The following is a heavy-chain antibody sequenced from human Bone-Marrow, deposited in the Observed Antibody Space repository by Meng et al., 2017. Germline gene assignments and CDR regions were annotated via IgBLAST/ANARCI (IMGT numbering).Heavy chain of an antibody. D-gene: IGHD4-17*01. CDR2: ISGRGGST. V-gene: IGHV3-23*01. J-gene: IGHJ4*02. CDR3: AKGDNLRYGDFFDY. CDR1: GFVFSDYA. Sequence: EVQLLESGGGLVLPGASVGPSGPGSGFVFSDYAMTWVRQAPGKGLEWVSGISGRGGSTHYGDSVRGRFTISRDNSKDTLYLQMNSLRAEDTAVYYCAKGDNLRYGDFFDYWGRGTLVTVSS.